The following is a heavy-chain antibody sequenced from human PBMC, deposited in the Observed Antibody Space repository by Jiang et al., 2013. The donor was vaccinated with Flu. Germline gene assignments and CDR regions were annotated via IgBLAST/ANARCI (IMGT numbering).Heavy chain of an antibody. CDR2: ISWNSGSI. CDR3: AKDKGSSWYTIDY. V-gene: IGHV3-9*01. Sequence: ISWNSGSIGYADSVKGRFTISRDNAKNSLYLQMNSLRAEDTALYYCAKDKGSSWYTIDYWGQGTLVTVSS. D-gene: IGHD6-13*01. J-gene: IGHJ4*02.